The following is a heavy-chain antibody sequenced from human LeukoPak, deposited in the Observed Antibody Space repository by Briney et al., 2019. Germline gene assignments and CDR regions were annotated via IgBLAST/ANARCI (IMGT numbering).Heavy chain of an antibody. CDR3: ASGDNDPLLDY. Sequence: SQTLSLTCTVSGGSISSGGYYWSWIRQHPGKGLEWIGSIYYSGSTNYNPSLQGRVTISLDTSRNQFSLKLSSVTAADTAVYYCASGDNDPLLDYWGQGTLVTVSS. J-gene: IGHJ4*02. CDR2: IYYSGST. CDR1: GGSISSGGYY. D-gene: IGHD1-1*01. V-gene: IGHV4-31*03.